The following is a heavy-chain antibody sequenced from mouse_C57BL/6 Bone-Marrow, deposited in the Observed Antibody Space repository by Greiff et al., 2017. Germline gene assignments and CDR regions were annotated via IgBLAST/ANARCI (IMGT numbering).Heavy chain of an antibody. Sequence: VQLQQSGAELARPGASVKLSCKASGYTFTSYGISWVKQRTGQGLEWIGEIYPRSGNTYYNEKFKGKATLTVDKYSSTAFMVIRSLTSEDAAVYCCARRLLGYSMDYWGKGTSVTVSS. D-gene: IGHD2-10*01. CDR3: ARRLLGYSMDY. V-gene: IGHV1-81*01. CDR1: GYTFTSYG. J-gene: IGHJ4*01. CDR2: IYPRSGNT.